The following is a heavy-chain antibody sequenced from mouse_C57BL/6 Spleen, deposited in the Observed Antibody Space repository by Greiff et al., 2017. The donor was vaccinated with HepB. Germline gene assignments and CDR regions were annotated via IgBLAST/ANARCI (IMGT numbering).Heavy chain of an antibody. CDR2: INPNNGGT. D-gene: IGHD1-1*01. Sequence: VQLQQSGPELVKPGASVKITCKASGYTFTDYNMDWVKQSHGKSLEWIGDINPNNGGTIYNQKFKGKATLTVDKSSSTAYMELRSLTSEDTAVYYCARGHYYGSSYDAMDYWGQGTSVTVSS. CDR1: GYTFTDYN. J-gene: IGHJ4*01. CDR3: ARGHYYGSSYDAMDY. V-gene: IGHV1-18*01.